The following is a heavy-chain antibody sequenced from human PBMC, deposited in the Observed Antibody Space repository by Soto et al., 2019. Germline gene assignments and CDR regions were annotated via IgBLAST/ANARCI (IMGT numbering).Heavy chain of an antibody. J-gene: IGHJ6*02. CDR2: ISGSGGST. CDR1: GFTFSSYA. CDR3: AKDSSGGSQYYYYYGMDV. D-gene: IGHD2-15*01. V-gene: IGHV3-23*01. Sequence: GGSLRLSCAASGFTFSSYAASWVRQAPGKGLEWVSAISGSGGSTYYADSVKGRFTISRDNSKNTLYLQMNSLRAEDTAVYYCAKDSSGGSQYYYYYGMDVWGQGTTVTVSS.